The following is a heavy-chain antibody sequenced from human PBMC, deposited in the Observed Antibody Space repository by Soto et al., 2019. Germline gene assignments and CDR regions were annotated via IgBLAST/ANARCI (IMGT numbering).Heavy chain of an antibody. J-gene: IGHJ4*02. CDR3: ARAQFFDRFDS. CDR1: GGSLSTYY. V-gene: IGHV4-59*01. Sequence: SETLSLTCTVSGGSLSTYYWSLIRQPPGKGLEWIGYIYYTGSTNYNPSLKSRVTMSVDTSKNQLSLKLSSVTAADRAVYYCARAQFFDRFDSWGQGTLVTVSS. D-gene: IGHD3-9*01. CDR2: IYYTGST.